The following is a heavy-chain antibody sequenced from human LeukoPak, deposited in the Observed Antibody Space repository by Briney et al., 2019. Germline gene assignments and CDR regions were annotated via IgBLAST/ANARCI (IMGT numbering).Heavy chain of an antibody. CDR1: GFTFSSYA. D-gene: IGHD3-10*01. Sequence: GGSLRLSCAASGFTFSSYAMSWVRQAPGKGLEWVSAISGSGGSTYYADSVKGRFTISRDNSKNTLYLQMNSLRAEDTAVYYCAKDSEDTMVRGDWGAFDIWGQGTMVTVSS. CDR2: ISGSGGST. V-gene: IGHV3-23*01. J-gene: IGHJ3*02. CDR3: AKDSEDTMVRGDWGAFDI.